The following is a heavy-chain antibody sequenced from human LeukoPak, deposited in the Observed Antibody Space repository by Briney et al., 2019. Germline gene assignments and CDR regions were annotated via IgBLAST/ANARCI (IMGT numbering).Heavy chain of an antibody. CDR3: ARDLGPPIVGATHFDY. D-gene: IGHD1-26*01. CDR1: GFTFSSYA. Sequence: GGSLRLSCAASGFTFSSYAMHWVRQAPGKGLEWVAVISYDGSNKYYADSVKGRFTISRDNSKNTLYLQMNSLRAEDTAVYYCARDLGPPIVGATHFDYWGQGTLVTVSS. CDR2: ISYDGSNK. V-gene: IGHV3-30-3*01. J-gene: IGHJ4*02.